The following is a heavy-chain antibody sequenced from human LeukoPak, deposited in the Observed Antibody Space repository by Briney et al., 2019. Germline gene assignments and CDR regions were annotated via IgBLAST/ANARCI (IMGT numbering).Heavy chain of an antibody. V-gene: IGHV4-34*01. CDR2: INHSGST. J-gene: IGHJ4*02. CDR3: ARGGFYCGGDCYVDY. CDR1: GGSFSPYY. D-gene: IGHD2-21*02. Sequence: SETLSLTCAVSGGSFSPYYWSWVRQPPGKGLEWMGEINHSGSTNYNPSLKCRVTISVDTSKNQFSLRLSSVTAADTAVYYCARGGFYCGGDCYVDYWGQGTLVTVSS.